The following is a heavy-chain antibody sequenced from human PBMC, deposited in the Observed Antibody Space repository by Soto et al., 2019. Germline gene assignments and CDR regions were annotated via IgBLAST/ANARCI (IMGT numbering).Heavy chain of an antibody. CDR2: IIPILGIA. D-gene: IGHD5-18*01. J-gene: IGHJ4*02. CDR1: RGTFSSYT. V-gene: IGHV1-69*02. CDR3: DLQPQGFYYFDY. Sequence: QVQLVQSGAEVKKPGSSVKVSCKASRGTFSSYTISWVRQAPGQGLEWMGRIIPILGIANYAQKFQGRVTITADKSTSTAYMELSSLRSEDTAVYYCDLQPQGFYYFDYWGQGTLVTVSS.